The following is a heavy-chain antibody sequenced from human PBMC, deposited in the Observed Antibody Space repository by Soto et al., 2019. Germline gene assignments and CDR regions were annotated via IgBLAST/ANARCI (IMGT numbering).Heavy chain of an antibody. V-gene: IGHV4-39*01. CDR1: GGSISSSSYY. CDR2: IYYSGST. D-gene: IGHD1-7*01. Sequence: PSETLSLTCTVSGGSISSSSYYWGWIRQPPGKGLEWIGSIYYSGSTYYNPSLKSRVTISVDTSKNQFSLKLSSVTAADTAVYYCARRRGTELPTGENNGFDPWGQGTLVTVSS. CDR3: ARRRGTELPTGENNGFDP. J-gene: IGHJ5*02.